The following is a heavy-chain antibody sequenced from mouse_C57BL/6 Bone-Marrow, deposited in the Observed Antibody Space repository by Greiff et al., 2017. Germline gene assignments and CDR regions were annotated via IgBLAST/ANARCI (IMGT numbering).Heavy chain of an antibody. CDR1: GYTFTDYE. D-gene: IGHD1-1*01. Sequence: VQLQQSGAELVRPGASVTLSCKASGYTFTDYEMHWVKQTPVHGLEWIGAIDPETGGTAYNQKFKGKAILTADKSSSTAYMELRSLTSEDSAVYYCTRGAHITTVVAVDYWGKGTTLTVSS. CDR3: TRGAHITTVVAVDY. CDR2: IDPETGGT. J-gene: IGHJ2*01. V-gene: IGHV1-15*01.